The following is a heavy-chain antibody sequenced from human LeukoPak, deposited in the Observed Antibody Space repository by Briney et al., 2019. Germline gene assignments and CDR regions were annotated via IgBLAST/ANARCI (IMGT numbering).Heavy chain of an antibody. Sequence: SETLSLTCAVSGYSISSGYYWGWIRQPPGKGLEWIGSIYHSGSTYYNPSLKSRVTISVDTSKNQFSLKLSSVTAADTAVYYCAREDYYGSGRGYFDYWGQGTLVTVSS. V-gene: IGHV4-38-2*02. J-gene: IGHJ4*02. CDR3: AREDYYGSGRGYFDY. CDR2: IYHSGST. CDR1: GYSISSGYY. D-gene: IGHD3-10*01.